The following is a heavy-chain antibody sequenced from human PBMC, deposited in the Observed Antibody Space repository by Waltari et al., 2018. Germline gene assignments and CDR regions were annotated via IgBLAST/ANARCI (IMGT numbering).Heavy chain of an antibody. J-gene: IGHJ5*02. CDR1: GYDFTNYW. CDR2: ILAPDSDT. D-gene: IGHD3-22*01. V-gene: IGHV5-51*01. Sequence: EVQLVQSGAQVKKSGESLQISCKASGYDFTNYWIAWVRQTPGKGLEWMGIILAPDSDTKYSPSFQGQITIAVDKSISVAYLQWTSLKASDSGLYYCARGSGYRSDKWFAPWGQGTLVSVSS. CDR3: ARGSGYRSDKWFAP.